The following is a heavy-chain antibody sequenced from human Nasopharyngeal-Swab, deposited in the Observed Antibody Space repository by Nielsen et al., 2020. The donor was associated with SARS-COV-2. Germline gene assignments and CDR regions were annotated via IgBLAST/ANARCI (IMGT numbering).Heavy chain of an antibody. J-gene: IGHJ4*02. V-gene: IGHV3-30*03. Sequence: GSSLNIASAATGFTFSSIGMHWVSQAPGKGLEWVAFIAHDASNEYYGDSVKGRFSISRDSSKNTLYLQMDSLRGEDTAVYYCARDAPAHYGAFYWGRGTLVTVSS. CDR1: GFTFSSIG. CDR2: IAHDASNE. D-gene: IGHD4-17*01. CDR3: ARDAPAHYGAFY.